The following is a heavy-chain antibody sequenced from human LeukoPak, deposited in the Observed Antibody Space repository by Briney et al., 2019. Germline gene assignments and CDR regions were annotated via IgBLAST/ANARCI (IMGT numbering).Heavy chain of an antibody. V-gene: IGHV4-59*01. J-gene: IGHJ5*02. CDR1: GASISSSY. CDR2: IYYSGTT. D-gene: IGHD6-19*01. Sequence: SETLSLTCTVSGASISSSYWSWIRQPPGKGLEWIGYIYYSGTTKYNPSLRSRVTISIDTSKNQFSLKVNSVTAAVTAVYYCARGQPQRYNSDWYVNWFDPWGQGTLVSVSS. CDR3: ARGQPQRYNSDWYVNWFDP.